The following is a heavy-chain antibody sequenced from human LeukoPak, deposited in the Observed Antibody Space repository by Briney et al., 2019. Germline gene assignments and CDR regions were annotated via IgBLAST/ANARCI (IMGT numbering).Heavy chain of an antibody. CDR2: ISDSGGST. V-gene: IGHV3-23*01. CDR1: GFTFSSYA. J-gene: IGHJ4*02. Sequence: GGSLRLSCAASGFTFSSYAMSWVRQAPGKGLEWVSAISDSGGSTYYADSVRGRFTISRDNSKNTLYLQMNSLRAEDTAVYYCAKDRGTIAAAGTYYFDYWGQGTLVTVSS. CDR3: AKDRGTIAAAGTYYFDY. D-gene: IGHD6-13*01.